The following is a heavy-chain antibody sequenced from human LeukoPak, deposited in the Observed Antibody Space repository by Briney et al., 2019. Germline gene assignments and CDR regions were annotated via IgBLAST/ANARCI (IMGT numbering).Heavy chain of an antibody. CDR2: IYYSGST. CDR1: GGSISSDGYY. J-gene: IGHJ6*02. D-gene: IGHD5-18*01. CDR3: ARDRRGYSYGSYYYYGLDV. Sequence: SQTLSLTCIVSGGSISSDGYYWSWIRQHPGKGLEWIGYIYYSGSTYYNPSLKSRLTISVDTSKNQFSLKLSSVTAADTAVYYCARDRRGYSYGSYYYYGLDVWGQGTTVTVSS. V-gene: IGHV4-31*02.